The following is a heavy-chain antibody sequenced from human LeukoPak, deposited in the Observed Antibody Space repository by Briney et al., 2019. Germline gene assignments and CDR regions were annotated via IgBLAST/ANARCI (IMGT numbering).Heavy chain of an antibody. D-gene: IGHD6-19*01. V-gene: IGHV1-2*02. CDR3: ARGLYSSGPYYFDY. J-gene: IGHJ4*02. CDR2: INPNSGDT. CDR1: GYIFTGYY. Sequence: GASVKVSCKASGYIFTGYYMHWVRQAPGQGLEWMGWINPNSGDTNYAQKFQGRVTMTRDTSISTAYMELSRLRSDDTAVYYCARGLYSSGPYYFDYWGQGTLVTVSS.